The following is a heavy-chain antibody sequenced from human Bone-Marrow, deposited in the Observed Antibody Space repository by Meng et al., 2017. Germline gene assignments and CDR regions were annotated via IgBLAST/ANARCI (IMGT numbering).Heavy chain of an antibody. Sequence: ASVKGSCKASGYTFTGYYMHWVRQAPGQGLEWRGRINPNSGGTNYAQKFQGRVTMTRDTSISTAYMELSRRRSDDTTVYYCAGTGYSSGWYLYGMDGWGQGTTVTVSS. CDR3: AGTGYSSGWYLYGMDG. J-gene: IGHJ6*02. CDR2: INPNSGGT. V-gene: IGHV1-2*06. D-gene: IGHD6-13*01. CDR1: GYTFTGYY.